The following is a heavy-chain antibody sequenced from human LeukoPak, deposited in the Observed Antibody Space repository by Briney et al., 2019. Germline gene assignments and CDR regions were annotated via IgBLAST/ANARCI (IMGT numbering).Heavy chain of an antibody. D-gene: IGHD3-10*01. Sequence: PGGSLRLSCAASGFTVSSNYMNWVRQAPGKGLEWVSIISDSGGYTDYADSVKGRFTISRDNSKNTLYLQMNNLGDEDTAVYYCAKDSSNWYYYGSGSYDQNFDYWGQGTLVTVSS. CDR3: AKDSSNWYYYGSGSYDQNFDY. J-gene: IGHJ4*02. V-gene: IGHV3-23*01. CDR1: GFTVSSNY. CDR2: ISDSGGYT.